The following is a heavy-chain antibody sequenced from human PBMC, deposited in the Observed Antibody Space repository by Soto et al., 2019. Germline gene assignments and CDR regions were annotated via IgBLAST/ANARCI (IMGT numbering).Heavy chain of an antibody. CDR1: GFTFRSYA. V-gene: IGHV3-30-3*01. J-gene: IGHJ4*02. CDR2: ISYDGSNK. D-gene: IGHD3-10*01. Sequence: QVQLVESGGGVVQPGRSLRLSCAASGFTFRSYAMHWVRQAPGKGLEWVAVISYDGSNKSYADSVKGRFTISRDNSKNTLYLQMISLRAEDRAVYYCARAYGTMVRGVVGDFWGQGTLVTVSS. CDR3: ARAYGTMVRGVVGDF.